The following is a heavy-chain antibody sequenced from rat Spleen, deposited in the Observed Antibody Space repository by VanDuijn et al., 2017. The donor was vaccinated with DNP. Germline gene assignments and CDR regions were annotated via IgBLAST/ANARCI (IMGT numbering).Heavy chain of an antibody. CDR3: TTDFERGY. CDR2: INTDGDST. Sequence: EVQLVESGGGLVQPGRSLKLSCAASGFTFSDYNLAWVRQAPKKGLEWVASINTDGDSTYYLESVKGRFTISRANAENTVYLQMDSLWSEDTATYYCTTDFERGYWGQGVMVTVSS. D-gene: IGHD1-11*01. CDR1: GFTFSDYN. J-gene: IGHJ2*01. V-gene: IGHV5S10*01.